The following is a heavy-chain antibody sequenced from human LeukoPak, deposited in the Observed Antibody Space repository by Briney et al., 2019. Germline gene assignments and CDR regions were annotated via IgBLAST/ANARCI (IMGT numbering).Heavy chain of an antibody. CDR3: TPLDGSGSYFSYYYYMDV. CDR2: IRSKANSYAT. V-gene: IGHV3-73*01. CDR1: GFTFSGSA. J-gene: IGHJ6*03. Sequence: GGSLRLSCAASGFTFSGSAMHWVRQASGKGLEWVGRIRSKANSYATAYAASVKGRFTISRDDSKNTAYLQMNSLKTEDTAVYYCTPLDGSGSYFSYYYYMDVWGKGTTATVSS. D-gene: IGHD3-10*01.